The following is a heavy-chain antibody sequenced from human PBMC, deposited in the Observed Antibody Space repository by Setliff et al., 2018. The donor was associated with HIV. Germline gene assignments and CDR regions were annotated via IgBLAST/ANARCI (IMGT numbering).Heavy chain of an antibody. V-gene: IGHV3-33*06. Sequence: GSLRLSCATSGFAFSNYGMHWVRQAPGKGLEWVALIWNDGSKKYYVDSVKGRFTISRDNSKNTMYLQMNSLRAEDTAVYYCAKDRSDLAASIIYYDYLGFDVWGQGTTVTVS. CDR1: GFAFSNYG. D-gene: IGHD5-12*01. CDR3: AKDRSDLAASIIYYDYLGFDV. J-gene: IGHJ6*02. CDR2: IWNDGSKK.